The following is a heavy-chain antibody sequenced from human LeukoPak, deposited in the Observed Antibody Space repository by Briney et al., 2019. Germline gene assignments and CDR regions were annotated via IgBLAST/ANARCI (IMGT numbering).Heavy chain of an antibody. J-gene: IGHJ4*02. D-gene: IGHD5-18*01. CDR1: GFSLSTSAMR. Sequence: SGPALVKHTQTLTLTCTFSGFSLSTSAMRVSWIRQPPGRALEWLARIDWDDDKFYSTSLKTRLTISKDTSKNQVVLTMTNMDPVDTATYYCARGYSYAYLFDYWGQGTLVTVSS. V-gene: IGHV2-70*04. CDR3: ARGYSYAYLFDY. CDR2: IDWDDDK.